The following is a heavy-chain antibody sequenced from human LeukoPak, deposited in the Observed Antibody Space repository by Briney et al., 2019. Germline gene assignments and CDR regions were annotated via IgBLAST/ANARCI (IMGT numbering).Heavy chain of an antibody. CDR3: ARGNWEVITPDY. Sequence: TPSETLSLTCTVSGGSISSSSYYWGWIRQPPGKGLEWIGSIYYSGSTYYNPSLKSRVTISIDTSKNQFSLKLSSVTAADTAVYYCARGNWEVITPDYWGQGTLVTVSS. CDR1: GGSISSSSYY. J-gene: IGHJ4*02. CDR2: IYYSGST. V-gene: IGHV4-39*07. D-gene: IGHD3-22*01.